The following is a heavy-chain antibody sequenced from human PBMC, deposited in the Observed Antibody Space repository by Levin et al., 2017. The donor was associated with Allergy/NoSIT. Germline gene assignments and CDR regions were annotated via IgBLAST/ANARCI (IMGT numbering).Heavy chain of an antibody. D-gene: IGHD5-24*01. CDR1: GFTFSSYA. J-gene: IGHJ2*01. CDR3: AKGVRGWLQVSGWYFDR. V-gene: IGHV3-23*01. CDR2: ISGSGGST. Sequence: ASVKVSCAASGFTFSSYAMSWVRQAPGKGLEWVSAISGSGGSTYYADSVKGRFTISRDNSKNTLYLQMNSLRAEDTAVYYCAKGVRGWLQVSGWYFDRWGRGTLVTVSS.